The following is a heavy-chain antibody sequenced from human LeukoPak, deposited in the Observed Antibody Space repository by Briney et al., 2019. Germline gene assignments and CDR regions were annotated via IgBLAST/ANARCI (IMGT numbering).Heavy chain of an antibody. CDR3: AKDLDYDSSGFFDY. CDR2: ISYDGSNK. J-gene: IGHJ4*02. CDR1: GFTFSSYG. D-gene: IGHD3-22*01. V-gene: IGHV3-30*18. Sequence: GGSLRLSCAVSGFTFSSYGMHWVRQAPGKGLEWVAVISYDGSNKYYADSVKGRSTISRDNSKNTLYLQMNSLRAEDTAVYYCAKDLDYDSSGFFDYWGQGTLVTVSS.